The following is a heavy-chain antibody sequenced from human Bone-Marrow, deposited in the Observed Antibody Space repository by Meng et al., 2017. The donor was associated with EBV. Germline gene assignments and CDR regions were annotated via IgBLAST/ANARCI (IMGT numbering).Heavy chain of an antibody. CDR2: INVDGSDT. D-gene: IGHD6-13*01. V-gene: IGHV3-74*01. CDR1: GFTLSNYW. J-gene: IGHJ4*02. CDR3: SRSNWYPDY. Sequence: EVQLVESGGGLVQPGVSLSLSCAASGFTLSNYWMHWVRQVPGKGLVWVSRINVDGSDTIYADSVKGRFTISRDNGKNTLYLQMNSLRADDTAVYYCSRSNWYPDYWGQGTLVTVSS.